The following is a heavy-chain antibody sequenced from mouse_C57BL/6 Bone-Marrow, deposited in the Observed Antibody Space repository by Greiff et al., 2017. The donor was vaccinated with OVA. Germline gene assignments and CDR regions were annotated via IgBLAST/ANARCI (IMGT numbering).Heavy chain of an antibody. CDR1: GFTFSDYG. Sequence: EVKLVESGGGLVKPGGSLKLFCAASGFTFSDYGMHWVRQAPEKGLEWVAYISSGSSTIYYADTVKGRFTISRDNAKNTLFLQMTSLRSEDTAMYYCAREEGITTVVAHFDYWGQGTTLTVSS. CDR2: ISSGSSTI. V-gene: IGHV5-17*01. J-gene: IGHJ2*01. CDR3: AREEGITTVVAHFDY. D-gene: IGHD1-1*01.